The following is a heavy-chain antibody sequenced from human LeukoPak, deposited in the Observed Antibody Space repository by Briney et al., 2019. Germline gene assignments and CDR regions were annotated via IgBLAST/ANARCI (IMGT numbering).Heavy chain of an antibody. Sequence: ASVKVSCKPSGYTFSSLGISWVRQAPGPGREWMGWISADNGNTNYAQNLQGRVTMTTDKPTSRAYMELRSLRSDDSAVYYCARDAMSSVTTSPYYFDYWGQGTLVTVSS. V-gene: IGHV1-18*01. CDR1: GYTFSSLG. CDR2: ISADNGNT. D-gene: IGHD4-17*01. CDR3: ARDAMSSVTTSPYYFDY. J-gene: IGHJ4*02.